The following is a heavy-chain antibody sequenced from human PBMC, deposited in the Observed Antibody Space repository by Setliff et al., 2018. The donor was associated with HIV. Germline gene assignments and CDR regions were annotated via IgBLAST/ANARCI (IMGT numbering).Heavy chain of an antibody. Sequence: GGSLRLSCAASGFTFSSYSMNWVRQAPGKGLEWVSYISARSDYSYAADSMKGRFTISRDNSKNTLYLQMTDLRAEDTAIYYCAPIRDGYNYFFDHWGQGTLVTVSS. CDR2: ISARSDYS. CDR1: GFTFSSYS. CDR3: APIRDGYNYFFDH. J-gene: IGHJ4*02. D-gene: IGHD5-12*01. V-gene: IGHV3-21*05.